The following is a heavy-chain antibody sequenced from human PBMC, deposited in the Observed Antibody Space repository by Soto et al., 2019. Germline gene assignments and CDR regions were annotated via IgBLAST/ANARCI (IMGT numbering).Heavy chain of an antibody. CDR2: ISGSGGST. V-gene: IGHV3-23*01. D-gene: IGHD5-12*01. J-gene: IGHJ4*02. CDR1: GFTFSSYA. Sequence: EVQLLESGGGLVQPGGSLRLSCAASGFTFSSYAMSWVRQAPGKGLEWVSAISGSGGSTYYADSVKGRFTISRDNSKNTRSRQMNSLRAEDTAVYYCAKYPIVATGTTGDYWGQGTLVNVSS. CDR3: AKYPIVATGTTGDY.